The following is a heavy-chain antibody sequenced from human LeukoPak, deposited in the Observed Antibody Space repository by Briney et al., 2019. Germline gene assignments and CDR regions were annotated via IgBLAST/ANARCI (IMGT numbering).Heavy chain of an antibody. CDR1: GFTFSIYG. J-gene: IGHJ3*02. Sequence: GGSLRPSCTASGFTFSIYGMSWVRQAPGKGLEWASNIGGSGGSTYYADSVKGRFTISRDNSKNTLFLQMNSLRAEDTAVYYCAKVTVVVTAGLIPDAFDIWGQGTMVTVSS. V-gene: IGHV3-23*01. D-gene: IGHD2-21*02. CDR3: AKVTVVVTAGLIPDAFDI. CDR2: IGGSGGST.